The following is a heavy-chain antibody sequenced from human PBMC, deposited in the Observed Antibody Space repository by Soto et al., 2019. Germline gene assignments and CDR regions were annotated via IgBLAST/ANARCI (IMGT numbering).Heavy chain of an antibody. CDR1: GLSLSSYE. Sequence: GGSLGLSCAASGLSLSSYEMHWVRQAPGKGLEWVAVISNDGSSQYYADSVKGRFTISRDNSKNTLYLQMNSLRAEDTAVYYCARRATIFGVVRSYYGMDVWGQGTTVTVSS. CDR3: ARRATIFGVVRSYYGMDV. CDR2: ISNDGSSQ. V-gene: IGHV3-30*03. D-gene: IGHD3-3*01. J-gene: IGHJ6*02.